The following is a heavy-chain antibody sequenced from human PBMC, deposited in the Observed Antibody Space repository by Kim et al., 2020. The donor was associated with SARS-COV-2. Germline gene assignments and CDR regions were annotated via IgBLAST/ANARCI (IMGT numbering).Heavy chain of an antibody. V-gene: IGHV4-59*01. Sequence: SQTLSLTCSVSGDSIGSFYWSWIRQTPGKGLEWIGYVYHSGTANFSPSFNSRVTLSVDMAKNQFSLTLRSVTAADTAFYYCAREKTGYGELPDWGQGILGIVSS. D-gene: IGHD3-10*01. CDR2: VYHSGTA. CDR3: AREKTGYGELPD. CDR1: GDSIGSFY. J-gene: IGHJ4*02.